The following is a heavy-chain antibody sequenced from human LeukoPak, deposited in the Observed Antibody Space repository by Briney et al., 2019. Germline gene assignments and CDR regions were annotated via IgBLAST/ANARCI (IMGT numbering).Heavy chain of an antibody. V-gene: IGHV4-59*01. Sequence: SETLSLTCTVSGGSISSYYWSWIRQPPVKGLEWIGYIYYSGSTNYNPSLKSRVTISVDTSKSQFSLKLSSVTAADTAIYYCARGVGGTTDYFDYWGQGTLVTVSS. J-gene: IGHJ4*02. CDR2: IYYSGST. D-gene: IGHD1-1*01. CDR3: ARGVGGTTDYFDY. CDR1: GGSISSYY.